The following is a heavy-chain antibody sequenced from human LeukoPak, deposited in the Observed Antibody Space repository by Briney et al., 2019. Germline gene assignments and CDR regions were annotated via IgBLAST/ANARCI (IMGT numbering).Heavy chain of an antibody. V-gene: IGHV3-74*01. CDR2: INSDGSST. Sequence: QPGGSLRLSCAASGFTFSSYWMHWVRQAPGKGLVWVSRINSDGSSTSYADSVKGRFTISRDNAKNTLYLQMNSLRAEDTAVYYCARDGSVAAAGMSYWFDPWGQGTLVTVSS. CDR1: GFTFSSYW. CDR3: ARDGSVAAAGMSYWFDP. J-gene: IGHJ5*02. D-gene: IGHD6-13*01.